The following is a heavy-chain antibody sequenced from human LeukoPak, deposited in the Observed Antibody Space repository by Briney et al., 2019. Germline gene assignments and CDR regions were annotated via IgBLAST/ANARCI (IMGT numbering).Heavy chain of an antibody. D-gene: IGHD3-22*01. J-gene: IGHJ6*03. CDR1: GFTFGDYA. CDR3: TRAKYYYDSSGYYWYYYYYMDV. Sequence: GGSLRLSCTASGFTFGDYAMSWVRQAPGKELEWVGFIRSKAYGGTTEYAASVKGRFTISRDDSKSIAYLQMNSLKTEDTAVYYCTRAKYYYDSSGYYWYYYYYMDVWGKGTTVTVSS. CDR2: IRSKAYGGTT. V-gene: IGHV3-49*04.